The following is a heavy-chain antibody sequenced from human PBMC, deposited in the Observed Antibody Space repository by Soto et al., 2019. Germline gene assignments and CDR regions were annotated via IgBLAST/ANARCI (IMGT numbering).Heavy chain of an antibody. CDR1: GYTFTSYG. D-gene: IGHD2-15*01. CDR3: ASSTVGYCSGGRCWRNCDS. V-gene: IGHV1-18*01. CDR2: ISAYNGNT. J-gene: IGHJ4*02. Sequence: QVQLVQSGAEVKKPGASVKVSCKASGYTFTSYGISWVRQAPGQGLEWMGWISAYNGNTNYAQKLQGRVTMTTDTSTSTAYMELRSLRSDDTAVYYCASSTVGYCSGGRCWRNCDSWGQGTLVTVSS.